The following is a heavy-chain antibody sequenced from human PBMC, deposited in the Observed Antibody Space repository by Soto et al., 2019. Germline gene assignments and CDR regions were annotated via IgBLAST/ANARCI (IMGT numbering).Heavy chain of an antibody. CDR2: IYYSGST. V-gene: IGHV4-30-4*01. Sequence: LSLTCTVSGGSISSGDYYWSWIRQPPGKGLEWIGYIYYSGSTYYNPSLKSRVTISVDTSKNQFSLKLSSVTAADTAVYYCAIGYNWNWNRFDYWGQGTLVTVSS. J-gene: IGHJ4*02. CDR1: GGSISSGDYY. D-gene: IGHD1-7*01. CDR3: AIGYNWNWNRFDY.